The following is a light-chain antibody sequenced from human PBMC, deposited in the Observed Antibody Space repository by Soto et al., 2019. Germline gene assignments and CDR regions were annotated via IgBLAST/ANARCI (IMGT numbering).Light chain of an antibody. CDR2: GAS. Sequence: DMVMTQSPSTLSVSPWERATLSCRASQSVSSSLAWYQQKPGRSPRLLIYGASTRAIGIPARFSGSGSGTEFTLTISSLQSEDFAVYYCLQYNNWWTFGQGTNVDIK. V-gene: IGKV3-15*01. J-gene: IGKJ1*01. CDR3: LQYNNWWT. CDR1: QSVSSS.